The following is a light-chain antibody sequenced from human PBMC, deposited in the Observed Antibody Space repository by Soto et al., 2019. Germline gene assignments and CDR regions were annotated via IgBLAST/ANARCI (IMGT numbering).Light chain of an antibody. Sequence: EIVLTQSPATLSLSPGERATLSCRASQSLNSYLAWFQQKPGQAPRLLIYDASNRATDIPARFRGSGSGTDFTLTISSLEPADFAVYYCQQRRDWPLTFGGGTRVEIK. CDR3: QQRRDWPLT. J-gene: IGKJ4*01. CDR2: DAS. V-gene: IGKV3-11*01. CDR1: QSLNSY.